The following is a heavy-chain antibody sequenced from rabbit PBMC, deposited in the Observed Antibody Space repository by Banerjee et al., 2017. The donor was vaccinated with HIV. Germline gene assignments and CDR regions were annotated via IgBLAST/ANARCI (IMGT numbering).Heavy chain of an antibody. CDR2: IDAGSSGST. V-gene: IGHV1S40*01. Sequence: QSLEESGGDRVKPGASLTLTCTASGFAFSSYWGDWVRQAPGKGLEWIACIDAGSSGSTYYANWAKGRFTISKTSSTTVTLQMTSMTGADTDTYFCARWVSGSNYWDLWGPGTLVTVS. CDR3: ARWVSGSNYWDL. CDR1: GFAFSSYW. D-gene: IGHD8-1*01. J-gene: IGHJ4*01.